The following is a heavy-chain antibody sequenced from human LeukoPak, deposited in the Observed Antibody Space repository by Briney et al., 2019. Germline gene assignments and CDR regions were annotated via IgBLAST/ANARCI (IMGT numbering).Heavy chain of an antibody. V-gene: IGHV1-18*01. Sequence: ASVKVSCKASGYTFSSYSFTWVRQAPGQGLEWMGWISGHNGNTNYAQKFQGRVTMTTDTSTSTAYMELRSLRSDDTAVYFCARDRGSSGSKKYYYYYGMDVWGQGTTVTVSS. CDR2: ISGHNGNT. J-gene: IGHJ6*02. CDR1: GYTFSSYS. D-gene: IGHD6-19*01. CDR3: ARDRGSSGSKKYYYYYGMDV.